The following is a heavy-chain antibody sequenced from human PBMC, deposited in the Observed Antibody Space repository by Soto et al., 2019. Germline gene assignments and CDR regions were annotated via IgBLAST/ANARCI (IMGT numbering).Heavy chain of an antibody. D-gene: IGHD3-9*01. V-gene: IGHV4-34*01. CDR2: INDRGSI. CDR3: AREIHDILTGPPWVWYFDL. Sequence: QVQLQQWGAGPLRPLETLSLTCGVSGGSFRGYYWAWIRQSPGKGLEWIGEINDRGSINYNPSLKSRVRISVDTSKNHYSLHLRSVTAADTAVYYCAREIHDILTGPPWVWYFDLWGRGTLVTVSS. CDR1: GGSFRGYY. J-gene: IGHJ2*01.